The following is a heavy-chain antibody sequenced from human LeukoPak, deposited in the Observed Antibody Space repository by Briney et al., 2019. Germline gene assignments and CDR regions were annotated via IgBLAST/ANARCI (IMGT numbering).Heavy chain of an antibody. CDR3: ALTFGGVIVSYFDY. CDR1: GFTFSSYA. Sequence: PGGSLRLSCAASGFTFSSYAMSWVRQAPGKGLEWVSAISGSGGSTYYADSVKGRFTISRDNSKNTLYLQMSSLRAEDTAVYYCALTFGGVIVSYFDYWGQGTLVTVSS. V-gene: IGHV3-23*01. D-gene: IGHD3-16*02. CDR2: ISGSGGST. J-gene: IGHJ4*02.